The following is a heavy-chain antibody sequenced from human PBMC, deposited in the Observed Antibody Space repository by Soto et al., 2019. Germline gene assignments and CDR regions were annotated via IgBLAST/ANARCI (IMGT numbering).Heavy chain of an antibody. CDR2: IKQDGSEK. Sequence: GGSLRLSCAASGFTFSSYWMSWVHQAPGKGLEWVANIKQDGSEKYYVDSVKGRFTISRDNAKNSLYLQMNSLRAEDTAVYYCARGGQWLRSAFDYWGQGTLVTVSS. V-gene: IGHV3-7*01. CDR3: ARGGQWLRSAFDY. J-gene: IGHJ4*02. D-gene: IGHD5-12*01. CDR1: GFTFSSYW.